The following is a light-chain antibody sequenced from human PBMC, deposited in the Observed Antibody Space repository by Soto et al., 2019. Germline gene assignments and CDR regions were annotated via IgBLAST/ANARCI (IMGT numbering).Light chain of an antibody. V-gene: IGKV1-5*03. CDR3: QQYNSQYT. J-gene: IGKJ2*01. CDR1: QSISSW. CDR2: KAS. Sequence: DIPMTQSPSTLSASVGDRVTITCRASQSISSWLAWYQQKPGKAPKHLIYKASSLESGVPSRFSGSGSGTEFNLTISSLQHDDFATYYCQQYNSQYTFGQGTKLEIK.